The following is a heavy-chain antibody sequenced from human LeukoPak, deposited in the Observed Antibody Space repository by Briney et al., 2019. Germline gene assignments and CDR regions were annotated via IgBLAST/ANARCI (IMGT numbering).Heavy chain of an antibody. Sequence: GGSLRLSCAASGFTFSNSAMSWVRQAPGKGLEWVSTISGGGGSTYYGESVKGRFTISRDNSKNTLYLQMNSLRAEDTAVYYCAKEAYDSSGYYLDYWGQGTLVTVSS. CDR1: GFTFSNSA. V-gene: IGHV3-23*01. D-gene: IGHD3-22*01. CDR3: AKEAYDSSGYYLDY. J-gene: IGHJ4*02. CDR2: ISGGGGST.